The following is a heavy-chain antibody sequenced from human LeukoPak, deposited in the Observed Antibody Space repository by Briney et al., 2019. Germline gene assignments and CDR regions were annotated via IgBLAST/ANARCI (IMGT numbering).Heavy chain of an antibody. CDR2: IYYTGRT. V-gene: IGHV4-39*01. CDR1: GDSVSRSDSY. CDR3: ARRRYYDGSGYLE. D-gene: IGHD3-22*01. Sequence: SGTLSLTCSVSGDSVSRSDSYWDWMRQPPGKGLEWIGTIYYTGRTYYSPSLKSRVTMSVDTSNNQFSLNLRSVTAADTAVYYCARRRYYDGSGYLEWGQGTLLSVSS. J-gene: IGHJ1*01.